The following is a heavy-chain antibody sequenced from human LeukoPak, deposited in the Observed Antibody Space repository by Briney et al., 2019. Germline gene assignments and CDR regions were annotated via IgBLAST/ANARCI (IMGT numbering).Heavy chain of an antibody. CDR2: VTGSGSHI. Sequence: GSLRLSCAASGFTFSSHSMTWVRQTPGKGLEWVSSVTGSGSHIYHADSVKGRFTISRDNSKNSLYLQMNSLRADDTAVYYCARIDGDRDGSAYWGQGTLVTVSS. V-gene: IGHV3-21*01. D-gene: IGHD4-17*01. CDR3: ARIDGDRDGSAY. J-gene: IGHJ4*02. CDR1: GFTFSSHS.